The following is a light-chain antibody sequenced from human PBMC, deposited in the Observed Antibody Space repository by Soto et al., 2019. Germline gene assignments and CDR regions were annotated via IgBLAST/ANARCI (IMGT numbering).Light chain of an antibody. CDR2: DAS. Sequence: DIQMTQSPSSLSASVGDSVTITCQASQDISNYLNWYQQKPGKAPKLLIYDASNLETGVPSRFSGSGSGTDFTFTISSLQPEDIATYYCQPYDNLPLTFGGGTKVEI. CDR1: QDISNY. J-gene: IGKJ4*02. V-gene: IGKV1-33*01. CDR3: QPYDNLPLT.